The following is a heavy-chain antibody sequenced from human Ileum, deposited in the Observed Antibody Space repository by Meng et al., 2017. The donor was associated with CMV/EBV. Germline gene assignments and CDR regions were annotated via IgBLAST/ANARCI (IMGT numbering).Heavy chain of an antibody. Sequence: GDTFTSSAISWVRQAPGQGLEWMGGIIPVVDIVNCAQKFQGRVTISADKSTTTAYLELNSLTSEDTAVYYCASIAYFSNSSGYFLDSWGQGTLVTVSS. CDR3: ASIAYFSNSSGYFLDS. V-gene: IGHV1-69*10. CDR2: IIPVVDIV. D-gene: IGHD3-22*01. CDR1: GDTFTSSA. J-gene: IGHJ4*02.